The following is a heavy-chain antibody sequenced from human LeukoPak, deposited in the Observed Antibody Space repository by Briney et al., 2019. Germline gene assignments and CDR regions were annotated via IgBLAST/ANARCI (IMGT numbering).Heavy chain of an antibody. J-gene: IGHJ4*02. CDR1: GYTFTSYY. D-gene: IGHD3-3*01. CDR2: INPSECST. V-gene: IGHV1-46*01. Sequence: AAVKESLQASGYTFTSYYMHWVRQAPGQGLEWMGIINPSECSTSYAQKFQDCVKMTRDTSTSTVYMELSSLRSEDTAVYYCARDLGITTFFGSALDYWGQGTLVTVSS. CDR3: ARDLGITTFFGSALDY.